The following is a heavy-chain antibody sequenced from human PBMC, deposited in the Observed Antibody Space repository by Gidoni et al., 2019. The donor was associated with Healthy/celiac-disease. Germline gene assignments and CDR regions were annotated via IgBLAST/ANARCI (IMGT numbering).Heavy chain of an antibody. CDR1: GFTFSSYG. V-gene: IGHV3-33*01. CDR2: IWYDGSNK. CDR3: ARDGREVTTGFDY. Sequence: QVQLVESGGGVVQPGRSLRLSCAASGFTFSSYGMHWVRQAPGKGLEWVAVIWYDGSNKYYADSVKGRFTISRDNSKNTLYLQMNSLRAEDTAVYYCARDGREVTTGFDYWGQGTLVTVSS. J-gene: IGHJ4*02. D-gene: IGHD4-17*01.